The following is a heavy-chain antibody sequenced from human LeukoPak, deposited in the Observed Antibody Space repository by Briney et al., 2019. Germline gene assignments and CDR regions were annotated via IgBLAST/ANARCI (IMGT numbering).Heavy chain of an antibody. Sequence: PGGSLRLSCAASGFTFSNAGMSWVRQAPGKGLEWVALIERKSAGGTTDYAAPVKGRFTISRDDSKNTLYLQLNSLRAEDTAVYYCAASSLIAVAGTDYWGQGTLVTVSS. CDR3: AASSLIAVAGTDY. V-gene: IGHV3-15*04. D-gene: IGHD6-19*01. J-gene: IGHJ4*02. CDR1: GFTFSNAG. CDR2: IERKSAGGTT.